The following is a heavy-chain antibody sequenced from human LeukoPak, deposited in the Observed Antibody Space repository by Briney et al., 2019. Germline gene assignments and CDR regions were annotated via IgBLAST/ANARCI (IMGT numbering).Heavy chain of an antibody. CDR2: MNPNTGNT. V-gene: IGHV1-8*01. J-gene: IGHJ5*02. CDR3: ARDIRGSRWFEP. Sequence: ALVKVSCKASGYTFTSLDVNWVRKATGQGLEWIGWMNPNTGNTGYAQKFQGRVTMTRDTSINTAYMELSSLRSEDTAVYYCARDIRGSRWFEPWGQGTLVTVSS. CDR1: GYTFTSLD.